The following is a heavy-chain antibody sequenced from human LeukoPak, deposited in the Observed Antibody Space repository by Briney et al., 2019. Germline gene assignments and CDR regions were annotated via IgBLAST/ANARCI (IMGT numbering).Heavy chain of an antibody. J-gene: IGHJ4*02. CDR2: IYYSGST. D-gene: IGHD3-22*01. CDR1: GGSISSYY. Sequence: SETQSLTCTVSGGSISSYYWSWIRQPPGKGLEWIGYIYYSGSTNYNPSLKSRVTISLDTSKNQFSLKLSSVTAADAAVYYCARDDYYDSSAIFDYWGQGTLVTVSS. CDR3: ARDDYYDSSAIFDY. V-gene: IGHV4-59*01.